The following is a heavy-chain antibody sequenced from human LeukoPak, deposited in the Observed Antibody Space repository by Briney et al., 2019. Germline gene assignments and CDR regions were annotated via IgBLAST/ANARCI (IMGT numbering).Heavy chain of an antibody. D-gene: IGHD3-3*01. Sequence: PSETLSLTCTVSGGSISSGGYYWSWIRQHPGKGLEWIGYIYYSGSTYYNPSLKSRVTISVDTSKNQFSLKLSSVTAADTAVYNCARSYPLKDYDFWSGYYSAFDIWGQGTMVTVSS. CDR3: ARSYPLKDYDFWSGYYSAFDI. CDR2: IYYSGST. J-gene: IGHJ3*02. CDR1: GGSISSGGYY. V-gene: IGHV4-31*03.